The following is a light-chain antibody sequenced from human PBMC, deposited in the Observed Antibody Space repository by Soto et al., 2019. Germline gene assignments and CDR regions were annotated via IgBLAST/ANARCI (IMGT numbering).Light chain of an antibody. CDR1: NSNIGAGYD. CDR2: GNS. V-gene: IGLV1-40*01. J-gene: IGLJ3*02. Sequence: QSVLTQPPSVSGAPGQRVTISCTESNSNIGAGYDVHWYQQLPGTAPKLLIYGNSNRPSGVPDRFSGSQSGTSASLAITGLQAEDEADYYCQSYDSSLSGWVFGGGTKLTVL. CDR3: QSYDSSLSGWV.